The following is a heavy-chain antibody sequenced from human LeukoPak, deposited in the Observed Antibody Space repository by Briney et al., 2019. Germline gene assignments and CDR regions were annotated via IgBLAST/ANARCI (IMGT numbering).Heavy chain of an antibody. Sequence: ASVKVPCKASGGTFSSYAISWVRQAPGQGLEWMGGIIPIFGTANYAQKFQGRVTITADESTSTAYMELSSLRSEDTAVYYCARGDSSSWHNWFDPWGQGTLVTVSS. CDR1: GGTFSSYA. D-gene: IGHD6-13*01. CDR2: IIPIFGTA. CDR3: ARGDSSSWHNWFDP. V-gene: IGHV1-69*13. J-gene: IGHJ5*02.